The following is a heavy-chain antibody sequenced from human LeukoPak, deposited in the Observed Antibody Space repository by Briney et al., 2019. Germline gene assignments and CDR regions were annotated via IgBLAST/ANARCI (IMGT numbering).Heavy chain of an antibody. Sequence: PGGSLRLSCAASGFTFSSHSMNWVRQAPGKGLEWVSAISGSGGSTYYADSVKGRFTISRDNSKNTLYLQMNSLRAEDTAVYYCAKDLSYSSSWYYRGYYFDYWGQGTLVTVSS. D-gene: IGHD6-13*01. CDR1: GFTFSSHS. J-gene: IGHJ4*02. CDR2: ISGSGGST. CDR3: AKDLSYSSSWYYRGYYFDY. V-gene: IGHV3-23*01.